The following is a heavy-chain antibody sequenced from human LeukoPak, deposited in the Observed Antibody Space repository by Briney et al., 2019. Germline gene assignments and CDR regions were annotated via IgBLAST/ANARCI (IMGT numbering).Heavy chain of an antibody. J-gene: IGHJ4*02. Sequence: GESLKISCQGSGYSFDNYWIAWVRQMPGKGLELMGVIHPADSDTKYSPSLQGQVTISADKSINTAYMQWSSLKASDTAIYYCARHTSALSHDFWGQGTLVTVSS. D-gene: IGHD3-10*01. CDR3: ARHTSALSHDF. CDR1: GYSFDNYW. CDR2: IHPADSDT. V-gene: IGHV5-51*01.